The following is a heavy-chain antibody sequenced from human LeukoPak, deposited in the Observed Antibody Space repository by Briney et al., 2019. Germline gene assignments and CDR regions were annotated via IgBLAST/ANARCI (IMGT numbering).Heavy chain of an antibody. CDR3: ARQDWNYVHSFDY. V-gene: IGHV4-59*08. CDR1: GGSISSYY. CDR2: IYYSGST. Sequence: SETQSLTCTVSGGSISSYYWSWIRQPPGKGLEWIGYIYYSGSTNYNPSLKSRVTISVDTSKNQFSLKLSSVTAADTAVYYCARQDWNYVHSFDYWGQGTLVTVSS. D-gene: IGHD1-7*01. J-gene: IGHJ4*02.